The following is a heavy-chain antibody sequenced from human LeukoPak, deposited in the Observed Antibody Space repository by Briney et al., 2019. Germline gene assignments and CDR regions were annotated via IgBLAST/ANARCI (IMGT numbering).Heavy chain of an antibody. Sequence: SETLSLTCAVYGGSFSGYYWSWIRQPPGKGLEWIGEINHIGSTNYNPSLKSRVTISVDTSKNQFSLKLSSVTAADTAVYYCARGPPFQYSSSWYTSYYYYYMDVWGKGTTVTVSS. CDR1: GGSFSGYY. D-gene: IGHD6-13*01. CDR2: INHIGST. J-gene: IGHJ6*03. V-gene: IGHV4-34*01. CDR3: ARGPPFQYSSSWYTSYYYYYMDV.